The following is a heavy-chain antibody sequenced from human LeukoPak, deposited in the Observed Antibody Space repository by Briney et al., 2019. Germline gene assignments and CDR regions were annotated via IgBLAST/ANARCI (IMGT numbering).Heavy chain of an antibody. D-gene: IGHD6-13*01. CDR3: AIGQQPGAFDI. V-gene: IGHV4-34*01. CDR1: GWSFSGYY. Sequence: SSETLSLTCAVYGWSFSGYYWSWIRQPPGKGLEWIGEINHSGSTNYNPSLKSRVTISVDTSKNQFSLKLSSVTAADTAVYYCAIGQQPGAFDIWGQGTMVTVSS. CDR2: INHSGST. J-gene: IGHJ3*02.